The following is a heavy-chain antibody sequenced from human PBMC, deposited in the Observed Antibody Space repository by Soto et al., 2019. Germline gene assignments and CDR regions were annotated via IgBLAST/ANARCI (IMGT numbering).Heavy chain of an antibody. J-gene: IGHJ4*02. CDR1: GGSISSSNW. D-gene: IGHD2-21*01. CDR3: GRHYSADPFDY. V-gene: IGHV4-4*02. Sequence: SETLSLTCAVSGGSISSSNWWCWVRPPPGKGLEWIGYIYYSGNTDYNPSLNSRVTISTDTSKNQFSLKLTSVTAADTAVYYCGRHYSADPFDYWGQGILVTVSS. CDR2: IYYSGNT.